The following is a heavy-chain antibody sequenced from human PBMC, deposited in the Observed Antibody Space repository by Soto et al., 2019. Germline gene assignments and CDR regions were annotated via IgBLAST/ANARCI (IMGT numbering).Heavy chain of an antibody. J-gene: IGHJ6*02. CDR2: TIPIFGSS. Sequence: QVQLVQSGAEVRKPGSSVKVSCKASGGSFGNYAVSWLRQAPGQGFEWMGTTIPIFGSSNYAQNFQGRLTITAEKSSVTAYMDLSSLRSEDTAVYYCARDSLGEGLLGGLDVWGQGTTVTVSS. CDR3: ARDSLGEGLLGGLDV. D-gene: IGHD2-15*01. V-gene: IGHV1-69*06. CDR1: GGSFGNYA.